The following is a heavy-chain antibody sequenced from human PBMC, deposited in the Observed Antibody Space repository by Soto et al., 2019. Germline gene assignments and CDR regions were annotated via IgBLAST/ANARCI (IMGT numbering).Heavy chain of an antibody. CDR3: ARKDKSGYLNWFDP. CDR1: GYRFTSYW. V-gene: IGHV5-51*01. Sequence: PGESLKISCRTSGYRFTSYWIAWVRQMPGKGLEWMGIIFPSDSDTRYSPSFQGQVTISADRSTSTVFLQWASLKASDTAVYFCARKDKSGYLNWFDPWGQGTPVTVSS. CDR2: IFPSDSDT. J-gene: IGHJ5*02. D-gene: IGHD3-22*01.